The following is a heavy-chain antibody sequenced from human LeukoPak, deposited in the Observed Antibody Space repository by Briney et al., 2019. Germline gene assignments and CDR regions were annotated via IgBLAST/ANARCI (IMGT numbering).Heavy chain of an antibody. D-gene: IGHD6-13*01. CDR3: ARTAAAGESLYAFDI. J-gene: IGHJ3*02. CDR1: GFTFSSYA. Sequence: GGSLRLSCAASGFTFSSYAMHWVRQAPGKGLEWVAVISYDGSNKYYADSVKGRFTISSDNSKNTLYLQMNSLRAEDTAVYYCARTAAAGESLYAFDIWGQGTMVTVSS. CDR2: ISYDGSNK. V-gene: IGHV3-30-3*01.